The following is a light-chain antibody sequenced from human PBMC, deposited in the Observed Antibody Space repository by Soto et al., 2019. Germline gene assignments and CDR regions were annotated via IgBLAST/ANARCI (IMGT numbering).Light chain of an antibody. CDR3: GTWDSRLSRGV. J-gene: IGLJ1*01. CDR1: SSNIGNNY. CDR2: ENN. Sequence: SVLTQPPSVSAAPGQKVTISFSGSSSNIGNNYVSWYQQLPGTAPKLLIYENNKRPSGIPDRFSGSKSGTSATLGITGLQTGDEADYYRGTWDSRLSRGVFGTGTKVTVL. V-gene: IGLV1-51*02.